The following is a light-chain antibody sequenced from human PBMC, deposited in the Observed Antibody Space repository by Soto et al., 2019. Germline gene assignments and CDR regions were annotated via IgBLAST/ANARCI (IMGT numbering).Light chain of an antibody. Sequence: QSALTQPPSASGSPGQSVTISCSGTSNDIGGFKYVSWYQQHPGKAPNLMIYGVTERPSGVPDRFSGSKSGNTPSLPVSGLQADDEADYYCSSYAGNNISLVFGTGTKLTVL. CDR1: SNDIGGFKY. CDR3: SSYAGNNISLV. CDR2: GVT. V-gene: IGLV2-8*01. J-gene: IGLJ1*01.